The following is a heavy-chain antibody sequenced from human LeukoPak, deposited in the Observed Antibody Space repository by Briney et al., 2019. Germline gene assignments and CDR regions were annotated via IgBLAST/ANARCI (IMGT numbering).Heavy chain of an antibody. CDR1: GFTFSSYS. CDR3: ARDRNPDYYYYMDV. V-gene: IGHV3-21*01. CDR2: ISSSSSYI. J-gene: IGHJ6*03. Sequence: PGGSLRLSCAASGFTFSSYSMNWVRQAPGKGLEWDSSISSSSSYIYYADSVEGRFTISKDNSKNTLYLQMNSLRAEDTAVYYCARDRNPDYYYYMDVWGKGTTVTVSS. D-gene: IGHD1-14*01.